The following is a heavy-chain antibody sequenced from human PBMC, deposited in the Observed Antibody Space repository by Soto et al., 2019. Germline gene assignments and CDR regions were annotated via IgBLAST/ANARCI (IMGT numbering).Heavy chain of an antibody. J-gene: IGHJ4*02. D-gene: IGHD2-2*01. CDR2: INPNSGGT. Sequence: ASVKVSCKASGYTFTGYYMHWVRQAPGQGLEWMGWINPNSGGTNYAQKFQGWVTMTRDTSISTAYMELSRLRSDDMAVYYCARGPDIVVVPAAIFHFDYWGQGTLVTVSS. CDR1: GYTFTGYY. V-gene: IGHV1-2*04. CDR3: ARGPDIVVVPAAIFHFDY.